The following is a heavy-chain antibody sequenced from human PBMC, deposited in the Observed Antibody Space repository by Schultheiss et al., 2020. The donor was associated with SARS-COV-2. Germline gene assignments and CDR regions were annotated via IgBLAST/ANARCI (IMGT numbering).Heavy chain of an antibody. V-gene: IGHV4-34*09. Sequence: SQTLSLTCAVYGGSFSGYYWSWIRQPPGKGLEWIGEINHSGSTNYTPSLKSLVSISLDTSKNQFSLKLTSVTAADTAIYYCARGWFPEATSFAFDSWGRGTLVTVSS. CDR3: ARGWFPEATSFAFDS. CDR2: INHSGST. CDR1: GGSFSGYY. J-gene: IGHJ4*02. D-gene: IGHD1-26*01.